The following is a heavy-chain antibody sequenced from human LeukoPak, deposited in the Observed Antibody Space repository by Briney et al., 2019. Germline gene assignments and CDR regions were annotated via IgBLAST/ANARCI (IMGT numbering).Heavy chain of an antibody. D-gene: IGHD5-18*01. CDR1: GFTLSSYG. CDR2: ISGSGAIT. CDR3: AKDSRYGYRWDYDY. V-gene: IGHV3-23*01. Sequence: PGGSLRLSCAASGFTLSSYGMSWVRQAPGKELDWVSTISGSGAITYYADSVKGRFTISRDNSKNTLYLQMNSLRAEDTAVYYCAKDSRYGYRWDYDYWGQGTLVTVSS. J-gene: IGHJ4*02.